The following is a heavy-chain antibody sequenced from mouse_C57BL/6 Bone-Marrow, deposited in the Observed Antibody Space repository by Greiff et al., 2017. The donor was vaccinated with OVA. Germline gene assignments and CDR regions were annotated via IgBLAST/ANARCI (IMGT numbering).Heavy chain of an antibody. CDR1: GYSITSGYY. D-gene: IGHD1-2*01. V-gene: IGHV3-6*01. J-gene: IGHJ1*03. Sequence: EVKLQESGPGLVKPSQSLSLTCSVTGYSITSGYYWNWIRQFPGNKLEWMGYISYDGSNNYNPSLKNRISITRDTSKNQFFLKLNSVTTEDTATYYWAREGKLLRPVATGYFDVWGTGTTVTVSS. CDR2: ISYDGSN. CDR3: AREGKLLRPVATGYFDV.